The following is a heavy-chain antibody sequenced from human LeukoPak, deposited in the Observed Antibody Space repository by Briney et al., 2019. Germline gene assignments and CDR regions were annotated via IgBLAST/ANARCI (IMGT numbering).Heavy chain of an antibody. Sequence: PGGSLRLSCAASGFTFSTYSMNWVRQAPGKGLEWVSSISSSSSYIYYADSVKGRFTISRDNAKNSLYLQMNSLRAEDTAVYYCARDSVSGCDWEVAFDYWGQGTLVTVSS. V-gene: IGHV3-21*01. CDR2: ISSSSSYI. CDR1: GFTFSTYS. J-gene: IGHJ4*02. D-gene: IGHD5-12*01. CDR3: ARDSVSGCDWEVAFDY.